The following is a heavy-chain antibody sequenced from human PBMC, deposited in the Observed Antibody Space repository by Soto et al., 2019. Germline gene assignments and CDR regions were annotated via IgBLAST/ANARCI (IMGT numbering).Heavy chain of an antibody. Sequence: PSETLSLTCAVSSGSISSSNWRRRVRQPPGKGLEWIGEIYHSGSTNYNPSLKSRVTISVDQSKNQFSLKLSSVTAADTAVYYCARVGYCSSTSCFRMGSWFDPWGQGTLVTVSS. J-gene: IGHJ5*02. V-gene: IGHV4-4*02. CDR1: SGSISSSNW. CDR3: ARVGYCSSTSCFRMGSWFDP. CDR2: IYHSGST. D-gene: IGHD2-2*01.